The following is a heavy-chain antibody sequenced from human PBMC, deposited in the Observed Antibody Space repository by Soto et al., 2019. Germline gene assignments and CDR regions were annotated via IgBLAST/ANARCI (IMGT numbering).Heavy chain of an antibody. CDR2: LDQSGGT. CDR1: GDSLRGQS. CDR3: AREDSYGWSGESLDV. D-gene: IGHD6-19*01. Sequence: QVQLQQWGAGLLKASETLSLTCAVVGDSLRGQSWNWIRQSPGKGLEWIGELDQSGGTNYNPSLKSRATISDDPSKNQFSLTLTSVTAAATAVYYCAREDSYGWSGESLDVWGQGTTVTVSS. J-gene: IGHJ6*02. V-gene: IGHV4-34*01.